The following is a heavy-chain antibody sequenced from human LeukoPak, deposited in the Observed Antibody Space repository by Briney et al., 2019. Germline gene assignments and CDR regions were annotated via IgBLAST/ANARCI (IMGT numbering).Heavy chain of an antibody. J-gene: IGHJ4*02. V-gene: IGHV4-39*01. Sequence: PSETVSLTCTVSGGSISSSSYYWGWIRQPPGKGLEWIGCIYYSGSTYYNPSLKSRVTIPVDTSKNQFSLKLSSVTAADTAVYYCARLTSNHCYSSGRYLDYWGQGTLVTVSS. CDR3: ARLTSNHCYSSGRYLDY. D-gene: IGHD3-10*01. CDR2: IYYSGST. CDR1: GGSISSSSYY.